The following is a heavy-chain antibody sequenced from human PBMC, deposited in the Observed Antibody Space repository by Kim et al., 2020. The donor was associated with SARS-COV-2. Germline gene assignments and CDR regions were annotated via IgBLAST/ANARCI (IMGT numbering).Heavy chain of an antibody. V-gene: IGHV3-21*01. CDR2: LSSDSRYI. D-gene: IGHD3-16*02. J-gene: IGHJ4*02. CDR3: ARAGDYVWGSYRYGLDH. Sequence: GGSLRLSCAASGFTFSYYSMNWVRQAPGKGLEWVSSLSSDSRYIYHRDSVKGRFTISRDNAKNSLYLQMNSLRAEDTAVYYCARAGDYVWGSYRYGLDHWGQGTLGTVYS. CDR1: GFTFSYYS.